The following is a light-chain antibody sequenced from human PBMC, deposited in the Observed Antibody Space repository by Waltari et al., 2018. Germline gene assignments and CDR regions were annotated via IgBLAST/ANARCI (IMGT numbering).Light chain of an antibody. Sequence: EIVLTQSPDFQSVTPKEKVTITCRASQSIGSRLHWYQQKSNQSPKVLIKYASQSFSGVPSRFSGSGSGTDFTLTINGLEAEDAATYYCHHSYNLPYTFGQWTKLEIK. CDR3: HHSYNLPYT. CDR1: QSIGSR. CDR2: YAS. V-gene: IGKV6-21*01. J-gene: IGKJ2*01.